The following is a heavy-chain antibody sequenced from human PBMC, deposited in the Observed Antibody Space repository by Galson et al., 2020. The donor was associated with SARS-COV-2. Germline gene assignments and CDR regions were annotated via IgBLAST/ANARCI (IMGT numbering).Heavy chain of an antibody. CDR2: IYPGDSDT. CDR3: ARDFEYFDTSSYADY. D-gene: IGHD3-9*01. J-gene: IGHJ4*02. Sequence: GESLKISCKGSGYILASYWIAWVRQMPGKGLEWMGIIYPGDSDTRYSPSFQGQVIISADKSINTAYLQWISLKASDTAIYYCARDFEYFDTSSYADYWGQGTPVTVSS. CDR1: GYILASYW. V-gene: IGHV5-51*06.